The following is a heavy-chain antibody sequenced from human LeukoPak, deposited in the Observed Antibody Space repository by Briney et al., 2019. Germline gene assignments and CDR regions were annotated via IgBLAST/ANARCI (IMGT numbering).Heavy chain of an antibody. CDR3: ARGKEYFDWLLRAYYFDY. CDR2: IYSGGST. J-gene: IGHJ4*02. CDR1: GFTFSSYS. D-gene: IGHD3-9*01. Sequence: GGSLRPSCAASGFTFSSYSMNWVRQAPGKGLEWVSVIYSGGSTYYADSVKGRFTISRDNSKNTLYLQMNSLRAEDTAVYYCARGKEYFDWLLRAYYFDYWGQGTLVTVSS. V-gene: IGHV3-66*01.